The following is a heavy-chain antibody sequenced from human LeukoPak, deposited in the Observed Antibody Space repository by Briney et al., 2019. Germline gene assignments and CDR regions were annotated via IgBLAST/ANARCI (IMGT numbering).Heavy chain of an antibody. J-gene: IGHJ3*02. CDR3: ASYLGVGDACDI. CDR1: GGTFSSYA. Sequence: ASVQDSCKDCGGTFSSYAISWVGQAPGQGLEWMGGIIPIFGTANYAQKFQRRVTITANESTSTAYMELSSLRSEDTAVYYCASYLGVGDACDIWGQGTMVTVSS. CDR2: IIPIFGTA. V-gene: IGHV1-69*13.